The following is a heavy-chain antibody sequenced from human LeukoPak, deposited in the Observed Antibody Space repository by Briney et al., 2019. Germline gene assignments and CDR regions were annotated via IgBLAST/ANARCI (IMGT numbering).Heavy chain of an antibody. J-gene: IGHJ6*03. CDR2: IYSGGST. CDR1: EFSVGSNY. D-gene: IGHD3-22*01. Sequence: GGSLRLSCAASEFSVGSNYMTWVRQAPGKGLEWVSLIYSGGSTYYADSVKGRFTISRDNSKNTLYLQMNSLRAEDTAVYYCAAGNFYYDSSGQVLDYYYYYYMDVWGKGTTVTVSS. CDR3: AAGNFYYDSSGQVLDYYYYYYMDV. V-gene: IGHV3-66*01.